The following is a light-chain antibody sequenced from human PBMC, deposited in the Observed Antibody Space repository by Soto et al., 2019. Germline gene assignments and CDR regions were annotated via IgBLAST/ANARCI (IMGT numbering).Light chain of an antibody. V-gene: IGLV2-11*01. J-gene: IGLJ1*01. CDR2: DVS. CDR3: CSYAGSYTYV. CDR1: SSDVGGYNY. Sequence: QSVLTQPRSVSGSPGQSVTISRTGTSSDVGGYNYVSWYQQHPGKAPKLMIYDVSKRPSGVPDRFSGSKSGNTASLTISGLQAEYEADYYCCSYAGSYTYVFGTGTKVTDL.